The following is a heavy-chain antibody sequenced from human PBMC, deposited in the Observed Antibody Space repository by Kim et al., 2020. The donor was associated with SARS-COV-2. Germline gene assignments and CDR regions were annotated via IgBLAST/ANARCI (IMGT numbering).Heavy chain of an antibody. J-gene: IGHJ6*02. V-gene: IGHV3-48*02. CDR3: ARDGGIAVPAGDV. D-gene: IGHD6-19*01. Sequence: YADSEKGRFTISRDNAKNSLYLQRNSLRDEDTAVYYCARDGGIAVPAGDVWGQGTTVTVSS.